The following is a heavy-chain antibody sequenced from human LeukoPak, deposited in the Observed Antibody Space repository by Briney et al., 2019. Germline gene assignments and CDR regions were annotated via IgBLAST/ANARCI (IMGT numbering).Heavy chain of an antibody. D-gene: IGHD6-13*01. V-gene: IGHV3-30-3*01. Sequence: GGSLRLSCAASGFIFSDYAMHWVRQAPGKGLKWVAVISYDGSNKYYADPVKGRFTISRDNSKNTLYLQMNSLRAEDTAVYYCARDSIAAAGFEYFQHWGQGTLVTVSS. J-gene: IGHJ1*01. CDR3: ARDSIAAAGFEYFQH. CDR1: GFIFSDYA. CDR2: ISYDGSNK.